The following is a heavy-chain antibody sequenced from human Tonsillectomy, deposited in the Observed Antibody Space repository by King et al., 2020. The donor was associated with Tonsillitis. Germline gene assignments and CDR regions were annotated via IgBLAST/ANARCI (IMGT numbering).Heavy chain of an antibody. Sequence: QLVQSGGGLVKPGGSLRVSCAASGFTFSSNSMNWVRQAPGKGLEWVSSISSSSSYIYYADSVKGRFTISRDNAKNSLYLKMNSLRAEDTAVYYCATGRVGAFDIWGQGTMVTVSS. CDR2: ISSSSSYI. CDR1: GFTFSSNS. V-gene: IGHV3-21*01. J-gene: IGHJ3*02. D-gene: IGHD1-26*01. CDR3: ATGRVGAFDI.